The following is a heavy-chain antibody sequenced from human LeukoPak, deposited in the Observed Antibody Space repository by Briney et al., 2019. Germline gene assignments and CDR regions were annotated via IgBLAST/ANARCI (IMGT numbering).Heavy chain of an antibody. D-gene: IGHD3-22*01. CDR2: INPNSGGT. Sequence: ASVKVSCKASGYTFTGYYMHWVRQAPGQGLEWVGWINPNSGGTDYAQKFQGRVTMTRDTSISTAYMELSRLRSDDTAVYYCARVKFTYYYDSSGYIFDYWGQGTLVTVSS. CDR3: ARVKFTYYYDSSGYIFDY. V-gene: IGHV1-2*02. CDR1: GYTFTGYY. J-gene: IGHJ4*02.